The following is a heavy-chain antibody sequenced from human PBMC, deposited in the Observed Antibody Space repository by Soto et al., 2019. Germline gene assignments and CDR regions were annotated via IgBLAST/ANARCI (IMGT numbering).Heavy chain of an antibody. CDR1: GGSISNYH. Sequence: QVQLQESGPGLVKPWETLSLTCTASGGSISNYHWSWIRQPPGKGLEWIGYIYYSGSTSYNPSLKSRVTISVDTSNNQFSLKLNSVTAADTAVYFCARVAYDFWSGWGGAGYYYYMDVWGKGTTVTVSS. D-gene: IGHD3-3*01. J-gene: IGHJ6*03. CDR2: IYYSGST. V-gene: IGHV4-59*01. CDR3: ARVAYDFWSGWGGAGYYYYMDV.